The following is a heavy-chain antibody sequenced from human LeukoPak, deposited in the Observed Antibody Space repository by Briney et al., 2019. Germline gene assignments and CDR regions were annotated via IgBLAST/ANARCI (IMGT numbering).Heavy chain of an antibody. J-gene: IGHJ6*03. D-gene: IGHD3-10*01. CDR1: GFTFSGSA. CDR2: IRSKANSYAT. CDR3: TSLYYYGSGSYSTDYYYYYMDV. Sequence: PGGSLRLSCAASGFTFSGSAMHWVRQASGKGQEWVGRIRSKANSYATAYAASVKGRFTISRDDSKNTAYLQMNSLKTEDTAVYYCTSLYYYGSGSYSTDYYYYYMDVWGKGTTVTVSS. V-gene: IGHV3-73*01.